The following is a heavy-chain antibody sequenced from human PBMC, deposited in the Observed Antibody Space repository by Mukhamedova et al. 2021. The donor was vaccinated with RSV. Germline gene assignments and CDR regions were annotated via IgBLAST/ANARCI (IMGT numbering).Heavy chain of an antibody. Sequence: EWIGYIYYSGSTYYNPSLKSRVTISVDTSKNQFSLKLSSVTAADTAVYYCARVLYPTVTTGSYFDYWGQGTLVTVSS. D-gene: IGHD4-17*01. V-gene: IGHV4-31*02. J-gene: IGHJ4*02. CDR3: ARVLYPTVTTGSYFDY. CDR2: IYYSGST.